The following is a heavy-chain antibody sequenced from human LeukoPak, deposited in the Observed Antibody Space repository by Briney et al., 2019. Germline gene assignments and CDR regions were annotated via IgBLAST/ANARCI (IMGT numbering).Heavy chain of an antibody. CDR3: ARGRSWEDTAMVTAGGGHDY. Sequence: SQTLSLTCTVSGGSISSGGYYWSWIRQHPGKGLEWIGYIYYSGSTYYNPSLKSRVTISVDTSKNQFSLKLSSVTAADTAVYYCARGRSWEDTAMVTAGGGHDYWGQGTLVTVSS. D-gene: IGHD5-18*01. J-gene: IGHJ4*02. CDR2: IYYSGST. CDR1: GGSISSGGYY. V-gene: IGHV4-31*03.